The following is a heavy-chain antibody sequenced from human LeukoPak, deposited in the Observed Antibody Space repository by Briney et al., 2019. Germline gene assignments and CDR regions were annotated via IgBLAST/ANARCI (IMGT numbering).Heavy chain of an antibody. Sequence: GGSLRLSCAASGFTFSSYAMSWVRQAPGKGLEWVSAISGSGGSTYYADSVKGRFTISRDNSKNTLYLQMNSLRAEDTAVYYYVKVEIAASYYFDYWGQGTLVTVSS. J-gene: IGHJ4*02. D-gene: IGHD6-13*01. CDR2: ISGSGGST. V-gene: IGHV3-23*01. CDR1: GFTFSSYA. CDR3: VKVEIAASYYFDY.